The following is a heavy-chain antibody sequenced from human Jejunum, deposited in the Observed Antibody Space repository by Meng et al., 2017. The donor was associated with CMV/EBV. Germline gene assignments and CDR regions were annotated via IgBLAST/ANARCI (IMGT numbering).Heavy chain of an antibody. CDR3: ARNEDGYFDY. CDR2: FYTRGST. CDR1: GDSISSGNYY. D-gene: IGHD1-1*01. V-gene: IGHV4-61*02. J-gene: IGHJ4*02. Sequence: QVKLQESGPGLVKPSQTLSLTCTVSGDSISSGNYYWSWIRQPAGKGLEGIGRFYTRGSTHYNASLKSRVTISVDTSKNQFSLQLTSVTGADTAVYYCARNEDGYFDYWGQGILVTVSS.